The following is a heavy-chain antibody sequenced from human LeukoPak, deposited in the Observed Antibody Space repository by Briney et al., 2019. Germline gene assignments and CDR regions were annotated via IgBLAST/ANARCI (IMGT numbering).Heavy chain of an antibody. CDR3: ARVFYYDSSGGYFQH. J-gene: IGHJ1*01. D-gene: IGHD3-22*01. Sequence: GASVKVSCKASGYTFTGYYMHWVRQAPGQGLEWMGWINPNSGGTNYAQKFQGRVTMTRDTSIGTAYMELSRLRSDDTAVYYCARVFYYDSSGGYFQHWGQGTLVTVSS. V-gene: IGHV1-2*02. CDR2: INPNSGGT. CDR1: GYTFTGYY.